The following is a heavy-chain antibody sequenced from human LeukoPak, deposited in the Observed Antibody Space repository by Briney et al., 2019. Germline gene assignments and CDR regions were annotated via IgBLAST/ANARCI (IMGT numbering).Heavy chain of an antibody. D-gene: IGHD6-19*01. CDR2: IYPGNSDT. CDR1: GDRFTPYW. J-gene: IGHJ4*02. CDR3: ARRIAVARISYFDS. V-gene: IGHV5-51*01. Sequence: GESLKISCEGSGDRFTPYWITWVRQKPGKGLKWMGIIYPGNSDTKYSPSFQGQITISADKSINTTYLQWSSLEASDTAMYYCARRIAVARISYFDSWGQGTLVTVSS.